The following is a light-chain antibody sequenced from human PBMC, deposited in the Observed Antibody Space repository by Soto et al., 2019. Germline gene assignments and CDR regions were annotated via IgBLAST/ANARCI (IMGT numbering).Light chain of an antibody. V-gene: IGKV3-11*01. Sequence: EIVLTQSPATLSLSPGERATLSCRASQSVSSYLAWYQQKPGQAPRLLIYDAFNRATGIPARFSGSGSGTDFTLTISSLEPEDFAVYFCQQRSSWPPTFGQGTKVEIK. CDR2: DAF. J-gene: IGKJ1*01. CDR3: QQRSSWPPT. CDR1: QSVSSY.